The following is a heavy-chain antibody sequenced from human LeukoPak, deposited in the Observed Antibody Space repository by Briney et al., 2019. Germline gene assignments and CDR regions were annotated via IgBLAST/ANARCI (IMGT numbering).Heavy chain of an antibody. CDR1: GFTFSTYW. Sequence: GGSLRLSCSASGFTFSTYWMSWVRQAPGKGLEWVANIKQDGSEKYYVDSVKGRFTISRDNAKNSLYLQMNSLRAEDTAVYYCARAGDSGYEFDYWGQGTLVTVSS. D-gene: IGHD5-12*01. CDR3: ARAGDSGYEFDY. J-gene: IGHJ4*02. V-gene: IGHV3-7*01. CDR2: IKQDGSEK.